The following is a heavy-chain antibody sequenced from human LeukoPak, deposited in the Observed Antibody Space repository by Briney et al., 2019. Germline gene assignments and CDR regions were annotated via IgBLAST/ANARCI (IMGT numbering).Heavy chain of an antibody. D-gene: IGHD6-25*01. CDR3: ARGDSGFSAYYFDY. J-gene: IGHJ4*02. CDR2: TYYRSKWHN. CDR1: GDSVSSNSAA. V-gene: IGHV6-1*01. Sequence: SPTLSLTCAISGDSVSSNSAAWNWIRQSPSRGLEWPGRTYYRSKWHNDYAVFVKSRITINPDTSKNQFYLQLNSVTPEDTAVYYCARGDSGFSAYYFDYWGQGTLVTVSS.